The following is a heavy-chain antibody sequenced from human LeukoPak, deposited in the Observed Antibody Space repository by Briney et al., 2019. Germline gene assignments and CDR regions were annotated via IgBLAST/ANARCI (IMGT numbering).Heavy chain of an antibody. CDR3: ARAFGVVIMGAFDI. D-gene: IGHD3-3*01. J-gene: IGHJ3*02. Sequence: ASVKVSCKASGGTFSSYTISWVRQAPGQGLEWMGRIIPILGIANYAQKFQGRVTITADKSTSTAYMELSSLRSEDTAVYYCARAFGVVIMGAFDIWGQGTMVTVSS. CDR1: GGTFSSYT. V-gene: IGHV1-69*02. CDR2: IIPILGIA.